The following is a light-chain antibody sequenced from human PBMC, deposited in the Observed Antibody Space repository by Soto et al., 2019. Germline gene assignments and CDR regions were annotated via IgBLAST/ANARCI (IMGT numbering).Light chain of an antibody. CDR3: QSYASSLSAVV. CDR2: SIS. CDR1: SSNIGAGHD. J-gene: IGLJ2*01. Sequence: QSVLTQPPSVSGAPGQRVTISCTGSSSNIGAGHDVHWYQQLPGTAPKLLIYSISNRPSGVPDRFSSSKSGTTASLAINGLKAEDEADYYCQSYASSLSAVVFGGGTKLTVL. V-gene: IGLV1-40*01.